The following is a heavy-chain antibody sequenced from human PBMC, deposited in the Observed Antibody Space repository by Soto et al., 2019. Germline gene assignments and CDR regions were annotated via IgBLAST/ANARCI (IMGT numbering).Heavy chain of an antibody. D-gene: IGHD6-19*01. V-gene: IGHV3-30-3*01. CDR1: GFTFSSYA. CDR2: ISYDGSNK. J-gene: IGHJ4*02. CDR3: ARDLSGIAVAGTFDY. Sequence: GGSLRLSCAASGFTFSSYAMHWVRQAPGKGLEWVAVISYDGSNKYYADSVKGRFTISRDNSKNTLYLQMNSLRAEDTAVYYCARDLSGIAVAGTFDYWGQGTLGTVSS.